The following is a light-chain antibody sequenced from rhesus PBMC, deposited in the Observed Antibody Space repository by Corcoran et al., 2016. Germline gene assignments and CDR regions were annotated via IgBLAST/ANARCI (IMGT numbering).Light chain of an antibody. V-gene: IGKV1S12*01. CDR2: AAS. CDR3: HHYYDNPLT. Sequence: DIQMTQSPSALSASVGDRVTISCRASQNIYSNLAWYQQKPGKAPKLLIYAASSLKTGIPSRFSGSGSGTDFTLTISRLRPEDSAAYYGHHYYDNPLTFGGGTKVELK. CDR1: QNIYSN. J-gene: IGKJ4*01.